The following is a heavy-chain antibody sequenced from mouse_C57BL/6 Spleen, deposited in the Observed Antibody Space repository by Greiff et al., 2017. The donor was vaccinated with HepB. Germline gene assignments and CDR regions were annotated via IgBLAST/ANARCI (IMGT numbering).Heavy chain of an antibody. Sequence: QVQLQQPGAELVKPGASVKLSCKASGYTFTSYWMHWVKQRPGRGLEWIGRIDPNSGGTKYNEKFKSKATLTVDKPSSTAYMQIRSLTSEDSAVYYFASYWDYGSSSAWFAYWGQATLVTVSA. D-gene: IGHD1-1*01. J-gene: IGHJ3*01. CDR2: IDPNSGGT. CDR1: GYTFTSYW. CDR3: ASYWDYGSSSAWFAY. V-gene: IGHV1-72*01.